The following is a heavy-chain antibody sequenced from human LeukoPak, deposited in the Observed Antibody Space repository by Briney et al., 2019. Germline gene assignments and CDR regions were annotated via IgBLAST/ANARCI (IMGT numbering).Heavy chain of an antibody. D-gene: IGHD3-22*01. CDR2: IHSDGSST. Sequence: PGGSLRLSCAASGFTFSSYWMHWVRQAPGKGLVWVSRIHSDGSSTSYADSARGRFTISRDDAKRTLYLQMNSLRAEDTAVYYCARSGWPYYFDYWGQGTLVTVSA. CDR3: ARSGWPYYFDY. CDR1: GFTFSSYW. J-gene: IGHJ4*02. V-gene: IGHV3-74*01.